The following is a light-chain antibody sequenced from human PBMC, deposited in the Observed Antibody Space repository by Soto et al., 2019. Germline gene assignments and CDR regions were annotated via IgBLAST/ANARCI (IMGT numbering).Light chain of an antibody. CDR3: QQYGSSPYT. J-gene: IGKJ2*01. CDR1: QSVSSSY. V-gene: IGKV3-20*01. Sequence: EIVLTQSPGTLSLSPGERATLSCRASQSVSSSYLAWYQHKPGQAPRLLIYGASSRVTGISDRFSGSGSGTDFTLTISRLEPEDFAVYYCQQYGSSPYTFGQGTKLEIK. CDR2: GAS.